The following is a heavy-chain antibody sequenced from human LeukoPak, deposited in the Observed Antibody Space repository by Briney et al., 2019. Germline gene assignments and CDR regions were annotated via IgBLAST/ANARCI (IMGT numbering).Heavy chain of an antibody. CDR2: ILYDASSK. Sequence: GTSLRLFCAASGFTFSNHGMHWVRQAPGEGLEWVAVILYDASSKYYADSVKGRFTISRDNSKNTLYLQMNSLRAEDAAVYYCASVAAEYYYGMDVWGQGTTVTVSS. V-gene: IGHV3-30*03. CDR3: ASVAAEYYYGMDV. CDR1: GFTFSNHG. J-gene: IGHJ6*02. D-gene: IGHD6-19*01.